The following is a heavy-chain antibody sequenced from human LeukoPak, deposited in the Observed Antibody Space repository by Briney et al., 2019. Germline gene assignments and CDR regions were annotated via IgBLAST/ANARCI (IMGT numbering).Heavy chain of an antibody. V-gene: IGHV3-30*02. D-gene: IGHD3-9*01. CDR1: GFSFSSYG. CDR2: IRYDGSNK. CDR3: AKSRNGLRYFDWFLDYYYYYMDV. Sequence: GGSLRLSCAASGFSFSSYGMYWVRQAPGKGLEWVAFIRYDGSNKYYADSVKGRFTISRDNSKNTLYLQMNSLRVEDTAVYYCAKSRNGLRYFDWFLDYYYYYMDVWGKGTTVTISS. J-gene: IGHJ6*03.